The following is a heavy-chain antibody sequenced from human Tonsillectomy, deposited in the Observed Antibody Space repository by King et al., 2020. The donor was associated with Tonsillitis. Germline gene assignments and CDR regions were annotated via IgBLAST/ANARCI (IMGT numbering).Heavy chain of an antibody. CDR2: ISYDGSNK. CDR3: AKDQVLLWFGELGAFDY. CDR1: GFTFSSYG. D-gene: IGHD3-10*01. Sequence: VQLVQSGGGVVQPGRSLRLSCAASGFTFSSYGMHWVRQAPGKGLEWVAVISYDGSNKYYADSVKGRFTISRDYSKNTLYLQMNSLRAEDTAVYYCAKDQVLLWFGELGAFDYWGQGTLVTVSS. J-gene: IGHJ4*02. V-gene: IGHV3-30*18.